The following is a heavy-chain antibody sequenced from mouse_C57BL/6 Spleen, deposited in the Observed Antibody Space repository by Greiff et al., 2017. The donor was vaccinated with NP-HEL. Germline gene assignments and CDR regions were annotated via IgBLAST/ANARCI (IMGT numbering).Heavy chain of an antibody. Sequence: EVNVVESGGGLVKPGGSLKLSCAASGFTFSDYGMHWVRQAPEKGLEWVAYISSGSSTIYYADTVKGRFTISRDNTKNTLFLQMTSLRSEDTAMYYCARTLYGSSYYYAMDYWGQGTSVTVSS. CDR2: ISSGSSTI. V-gene: IGHV5-17*01. CDR3: ARTLYGSSYYYAMDY. J-gene: IGHJ4*01. CDR1: GFTFSDYG. D-gene: IGHD1-1*01.